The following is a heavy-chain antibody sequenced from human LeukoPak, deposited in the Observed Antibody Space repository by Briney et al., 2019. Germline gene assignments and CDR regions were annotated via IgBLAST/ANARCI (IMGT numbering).Heavy chain of an antibody. CDR1: GGSFSGYY. CDR2: INHSGST. CDR3: ARGGPNWNYARRGFDY. V-gene: IGHV4-34*01. J-gene: IGHJ4*02. Sequence: SETLSLTCAVYGGSFSGYYWIWIRQPPVKGLEWIGEINHSGSTNYNPSLKSRVTISVDTSKNQFSLKLSSVTAADTAVYYCARGGPNWNYARRGFDYWGQGTLVTVSS. D-gene: IGHD1-7*01.